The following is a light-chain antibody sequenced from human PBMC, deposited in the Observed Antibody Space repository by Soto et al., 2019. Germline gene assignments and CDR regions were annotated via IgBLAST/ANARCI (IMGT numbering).Light chain of an antibody. V-gene: IGKV3-20*01. CDR3: QQCGSSPET. Sequence: DIVLTQSPGTLSLSPGQRATLSCRASQSISSSFLAWYQQKPGQAPRLPIYGASSRATGIPDRFSGSGSGTDFTLTISRLEPEDFAVYYCQQCGSSPETFGQGTKVDIK. CDR1: QSISSSF. CDR2: GAS. J-gene: IGKJ1*01.